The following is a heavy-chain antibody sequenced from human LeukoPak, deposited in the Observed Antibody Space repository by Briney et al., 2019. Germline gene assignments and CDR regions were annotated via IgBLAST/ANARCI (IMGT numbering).Heavy chain of an antibody. D-gene: IGHD3-10*01. V-gene: IGHV1-18*01. J-gene: IGHJ4*02. CDR1: GYTFTSYG. Sequence: ASVKVSCKASGYTFTSYGISWVRQAPGQGLEWMGWISGYNGNTNYAQNLQGRVTITTDPSTTTAYMELRSLRSDDTAVYYCARSSHRDGDTFDYWGQGTLVTVSS. CDR3: ARSSHRDGDTFDY. CDR2: ISGYNGNT.